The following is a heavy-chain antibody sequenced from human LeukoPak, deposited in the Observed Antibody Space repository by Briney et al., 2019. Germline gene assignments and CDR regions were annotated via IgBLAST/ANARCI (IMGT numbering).Heavy chain of an antibody. V-gene: IGHV4-59*01. CDR1: GGSISSYY. J-gene: IGHJ5*02. CDR2: IYNREWT. D-gene: IGHD2-2*01. Sequence: SETLSLTCTVSGGSISSYYWNWIRQPPGKGLEWIGHIYNREWTNYNPSLKSRVTISVDTSKNQFSLKLSSVTAADTAIYYCARDISLGMPDWFDPWGQGTLVTVSS. CDR3: ARDISLGMPDWFDP.